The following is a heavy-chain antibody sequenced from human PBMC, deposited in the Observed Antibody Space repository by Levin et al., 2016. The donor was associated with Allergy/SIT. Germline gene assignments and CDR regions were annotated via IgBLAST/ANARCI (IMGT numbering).Heavy chain of an antibody. CDR1: GFTFSSYS. CDR3: ARGGGAAGPIRKPYYYYYGMDV. CDR2: ISSSSSYI. V-gene: IGHV3-21*01. Sequence: GGSLRLSCAASGFTFSSYSMNWVRQAPGKGLEWVSSISSSSSYIYYADSVKGRFTISRDNSKNTLYLQMNSLRAEDTAVYYCARGGGAAGPIRKPYYYYYGMDVWGQGTTVTVSS. J-gene: IGHJ6*02. D-gene: IGHD6-13*01.